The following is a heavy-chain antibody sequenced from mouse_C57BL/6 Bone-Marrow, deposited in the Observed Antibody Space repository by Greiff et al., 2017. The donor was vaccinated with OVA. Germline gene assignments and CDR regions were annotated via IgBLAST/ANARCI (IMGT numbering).Heavy chain of an antibody. CDR1: GYTFTSYW. J-gene: IGHJ2*01. V-gene: IGHV1-55*01. CDR3: ASNLYYFDY. CDR2: IYPGSGST. Sequence: VHLVESGAELVKPGASVKMSCKASGYTFTSYWITWVKQRPGQGLEWIGDIYPGSGSTNYNEKFKSKATLTVDTSSSTAYMQLSSLTSEDSAVYYCASNLYYFDYWGQGTTLTVSS.